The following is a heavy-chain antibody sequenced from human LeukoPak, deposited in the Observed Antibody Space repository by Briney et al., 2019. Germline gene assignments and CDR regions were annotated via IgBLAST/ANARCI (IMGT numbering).Heavy chain of an antibody. CDR2: IYTSVTT. CDR1: GDPISSYY. Sequence: SETLSLTCTVSGDPISSYYWSWIRQPAGKGLEWIGRIYTSVTTNYNSSLKSRLTMSVDTSKNQFSLKLSSVTAADTAVYYCARLGSSGSAQYFQDWGQGTLVTVSS. J-gene: IGHJ1*01. D-gene: IGHD6-19*01. V-gene: IGHV4-4*07. CDR3: ARLGSSGSAQYFQD.